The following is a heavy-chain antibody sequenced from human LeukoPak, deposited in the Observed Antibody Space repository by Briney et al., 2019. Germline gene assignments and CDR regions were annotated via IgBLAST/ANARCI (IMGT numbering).Heavy chain of an antibody. CDR2: INPHSGGA. J-gene: IGHJ3*02. Sequence: ASVKVSCKAPGYTFTGYYMYWVRQAPGQGLEWMGWINPHSGGAIYAQKFQGRVTMTRDTSISTAYMELTRLRSDDTAVYYCARHYYYDSSGDYRAPDGFDIWGQGTMVTVSS. CDR1: GYTFTGYY. D-gene: IGHD3-22*01. V-gene: IGHV1-2*02. CDR3: ARHYYYDSSGDYRAPDGFDI.